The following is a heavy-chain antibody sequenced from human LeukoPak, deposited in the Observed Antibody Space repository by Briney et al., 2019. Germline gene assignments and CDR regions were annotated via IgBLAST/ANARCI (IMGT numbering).Heavy chain of an antibody. D-gene: IGHD5-24*01. CDR3: ARVTSLRWVQFGSDDAFDI. CDR1: GGSISSYY. V-gene: IGHV4-59*01. CDR2: IYYSGST. Sequence: SETLSLTCTVSGGSISSYYWSWIRQPPGKGLEWLGYIYYSGSTNYNPSLKSRVTISVDTSKNQFSLKLSSVTAADTAVYYCARVTSLRWVQFGSDDAFDIWGQGTMVTVSS. J-gene: IGHJ3*02.